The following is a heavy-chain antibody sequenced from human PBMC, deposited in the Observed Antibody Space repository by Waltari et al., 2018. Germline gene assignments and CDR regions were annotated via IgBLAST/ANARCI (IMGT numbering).Heavy chain of an antibody. CDR3: ARDYYGDPSPHY. J-gene: IGHJ4*02. Sequence: QVQLQESGPGLVKPSETLSLTCTVSGGSISSHYWSWIRQPPGKGLEWIGYIYYSGSTNYNPSLKSRVTISVDTSKNQFSLKLSSVTAADTAGYYCARDYYGDPSPHYWGQGTLVTVSS. V-gene: IGHV4-59*11. CDR1: GGSISSHY. CDR2: IYYSGST. D-gene: IGHD4-17*01.